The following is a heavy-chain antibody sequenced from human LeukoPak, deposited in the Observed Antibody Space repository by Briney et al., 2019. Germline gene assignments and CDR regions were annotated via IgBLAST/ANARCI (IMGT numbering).Heavy chain of an antibody. CDR3: AKDGRIAAAAIAGSSWDY. J-gene: IGHJ4*02. V-gene: IGHV3-23*01. CDR2: ISGSGGST. Sequence: AGGSLRLSCAASGFTFSSYAMSWVRQAPGKGLEWVSAISGSGGSTYYADSVKGRFTISRDNSKNTLYLQMNSLRAEDTAVYYCAKDGRIAAAAIAGSSWDYWGQGTLVTVSS. D-gene: IGHD6-13*01. CDR1: GFTFSSYA.